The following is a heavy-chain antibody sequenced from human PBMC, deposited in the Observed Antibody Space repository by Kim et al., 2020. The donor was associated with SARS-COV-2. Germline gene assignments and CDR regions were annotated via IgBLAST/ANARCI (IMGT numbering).Heavy chain of an antibody. CDR3: ARGRILWFRQDDAFDI. CDR2: INAGNGNT. CDR1: GYTFTSYA. D-gene: IGHD3-10*01. V-gene: IGHV1-3*01. J-gene: IGHJ3*02. Sequence: ASVKVSCKASGYTFTSYAMHWVRQAPGQRLEWMGWINAGNGNTKYSQKFQGRVTITRDTSASTAYMELSSLRSEDTAVYYCARGRILWFRQDDAFDIWGQGTMVTVSS.